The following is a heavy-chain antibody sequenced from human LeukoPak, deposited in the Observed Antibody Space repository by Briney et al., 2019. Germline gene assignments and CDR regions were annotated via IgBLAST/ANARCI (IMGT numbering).Heavy chain of an antibody. CDR1: GYTFTDYY. CDR3: AREPLAVAATNNAFDF. J-gene: IGHJ3*01. CDR2: MNPNNGDT. V-gene: IGHV1-2*02. D-gene: IGHD2-15*01. Sequence: ASVKVSCTASGYTFTDYYMHWVRQAPGQGLEWMAWMNPNNGDTGSAEKFQGRVTITRDKSISTAYMELSRLRSDDTAVYYCAREPLAVAATNNAFDFWGQGTMVTVSS.